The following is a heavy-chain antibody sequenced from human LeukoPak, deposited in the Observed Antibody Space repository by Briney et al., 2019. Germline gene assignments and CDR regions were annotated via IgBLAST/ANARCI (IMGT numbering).Heavy chain of an antibody. CDR2: ISSSGSTI. CDR1: GFTFRSYE. D-gene: IGHD3-22*01. CDR3: ARGDNSAFGV. J-gene: IGHJ3*01. V-gene: IGHV3-48*03. Sequence: PGGSLRLSCAASGFTFRSYEMHWVRQAPGKGLEWVSYISSSGSTIYYADSVNGRFTISRDNAKNSLYLQMNSLRAEDTAVYYCARGDNSAFGVWGQGTMVTVSS.